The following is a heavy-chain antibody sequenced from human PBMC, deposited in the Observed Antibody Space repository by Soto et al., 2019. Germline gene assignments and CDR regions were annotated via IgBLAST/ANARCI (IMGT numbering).Heavy chain of an antibody. CDR2: IYYSGST. D-gene: IGHD3-3*01. J-gene: IGHJ4*02. V-gene: IGHV4-39*01. Sequence: LETLSLTCSVSGGSISSSSYYWGWIRQPPGKGLEWIGSIYYSGSTYYNPSLKSRVTISVDTSKNQFSLKLSSVTAADTAVYYCARRIFGVGQDYWGQGTLVTVSS. CDR1: GGSISSSSYY. CDR3: ARRIFGVGQDY.